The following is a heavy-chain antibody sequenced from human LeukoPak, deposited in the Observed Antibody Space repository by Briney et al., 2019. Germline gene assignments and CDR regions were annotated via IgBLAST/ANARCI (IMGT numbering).Heavy chain of an antibody. D-gene: IGHD3-22*01. CDR1: GGSITSYH. V-gene: IGHV4-59*01. CDR3: ARVGHYDSSGYYFDY. CDR2: MYHSGSS. Sequence: SETLSLTCTASGGSITSYHWSWIRQPPGKGLEYIGYMYHSGSSNYNPSLKSRVTLSVDTSKNQLSLKLSSVTAADTAVYYCARVGHYDSSGYYFDYWGQGILVTVSS. J-gene: IGHJ4*02.